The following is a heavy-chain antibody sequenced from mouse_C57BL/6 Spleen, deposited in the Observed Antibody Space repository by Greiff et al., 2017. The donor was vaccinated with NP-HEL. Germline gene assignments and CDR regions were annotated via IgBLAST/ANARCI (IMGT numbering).Heavy chain of an antibody. CDR1: GYTFTSYW. J-gene: IGHJ1*03. V-gene: IGHV1-74*01. D-gene: IGHD1-1*01. CDR2: IHPSDSDT. CDR3: AKGGYYYGSSSYWYFDV. Sequence: QVQLQQPGAELVKPGASVKVSCKASGYTFTSYWMHWVKQRPGQGLEWIGRIHPSDSDTNYNQKFKGKATLTVDKSSSTAYMQLSSLTSEDSAVYYCAKGGYYYGSSSYWYFDVWGTGTTVTVSS.